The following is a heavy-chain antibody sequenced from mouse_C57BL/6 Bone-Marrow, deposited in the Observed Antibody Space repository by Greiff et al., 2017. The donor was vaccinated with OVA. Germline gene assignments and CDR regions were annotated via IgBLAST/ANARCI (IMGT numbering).Heavy chain of an antibody. Sequence: VQLKQSGPELVKPGASVKISCKASGYSFTGYYMNWVKQSPEKSLEWIGEINPSTGGTTYNQKFKAKATLTVDKSSSTAYMQLKSLTSEDSAVYYCAEIYYDFWFAYWGQGTLVTVSA. CDR2: INPSTGGT. V-gene: IGHV1-42*01. CDR1: GYSFTGYY. D-gene: IGHD2-4*01. J-gene: IGHJ3*01. CDR3: AEIYYDFWFAY.